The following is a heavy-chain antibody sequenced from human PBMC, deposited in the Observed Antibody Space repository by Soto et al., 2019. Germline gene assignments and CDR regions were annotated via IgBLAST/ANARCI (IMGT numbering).Heavy chain of an antibody. CDR2: IYHSGST. J-gene: IGHJ4*02. V-gene: IGHV4-4*02. CDR1: SGSISSSNW. CDR3: ARAPTTIVATISSYYFDY. Sequence: SETLSLTCAVSSGSISSSNWWSWVRQPPGKGLEWIGEIYHSGSTNYNPSLKSRVTISVDKSKNQFSLKLSSVTAADTAVYYCARAPTTIVATISSYYFDYWGQGTLVTVSS. D-gene: IGHD5-12*01.